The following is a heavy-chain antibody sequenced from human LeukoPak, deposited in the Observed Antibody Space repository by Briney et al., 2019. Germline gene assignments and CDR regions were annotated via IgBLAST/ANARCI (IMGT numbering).Heavy chain of an antibody. CDR3: AKGATIFRATDVRF. CDR2: ISGSGGST. V-gene: IGHV3-23*01. J-gene: IGHJ4*02. CDR1: GFTFSSYS. Sequence: GWSLRLSCAASGFTFSSYSMSWVRQAPGKGLEWVSAISGSGGSTYYADSVKGRFTISRDNSKNTLYLQMSSLRAEDTAVYYCAKGATIFRATDVRFWGQGTLVTVSS. D-gene: IGHD3-3*01.